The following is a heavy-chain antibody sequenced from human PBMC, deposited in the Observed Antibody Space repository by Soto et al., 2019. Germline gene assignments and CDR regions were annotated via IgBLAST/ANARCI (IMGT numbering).Heavy chain of an antibody. V-gene: IGHV1-69*12. CDR1: GGTFSSYA. D-gene: IGHD3-16*02. CDR2: IIPIFGTA. Sequence: QVQLVQSGAEVKKPGSSVKVSCKASGGTFSSYAISWVRQAPGQGLEWMGGIIPIFGTANYAQKFQGRVTITADECTSTAYLELSSFRSEDTAVYYCARQFYAYVWGSYRHYDYWGQGTLVTVSS. CDR3: ARQFYAYVWGSYRHYDY. J-gene: IGHJ4*02.